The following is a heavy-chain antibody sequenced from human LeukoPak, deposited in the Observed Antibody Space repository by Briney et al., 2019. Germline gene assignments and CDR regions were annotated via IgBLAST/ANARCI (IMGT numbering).Heavy chain of an antibody. CDR2: INTNTGNP. V-gene: IGHV7-4-1*02. J-gene: IGHJ3*02. Sequence: ASVKVSCKASGYTFTSYAMNWVRQAPGQGLEWMGWINTNTGNPTYAQGFTGRFVFSLDTSVSTAYLQISSLKAEDTAVYYCARDRAPGGNWGSNRGHAFDIWGQGTMVTVSS. CDR3: ARDRAPGGNWGSNRGHAFDI. CDR1: GYTFTSYA. D-gene: IGHD4-23*01.